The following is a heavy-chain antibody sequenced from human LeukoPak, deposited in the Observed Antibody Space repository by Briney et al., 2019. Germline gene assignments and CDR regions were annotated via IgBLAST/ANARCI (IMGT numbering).Heavy chain of an antibody. CDR3: ARHDKYCSGGSCPRAAFDI. V-gene: IGHV4-38-2*01. J-gene: IGHJ3*02. D-gene: IGHD2-15*01. CDR2: IYHSGST. CDR1: GYSISSGYY. Sequence: SETLSLTCAVSGYSISSGYYWGWSRQPPGEGLEWIGIIYHSGSTYYNPSLKSRVTISVETTKNQFSLKLSSVTAADTAVYYCARHDKYCSGGSCPRAAFDIWAKGQWSPSLQ.